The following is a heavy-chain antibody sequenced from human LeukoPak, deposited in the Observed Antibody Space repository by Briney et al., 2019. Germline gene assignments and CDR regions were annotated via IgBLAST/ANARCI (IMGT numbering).Heavy chain of an antibody. CDR3: ARGPLRIAAAGTDY. Sequence: GGSLRLSCAASGFTFSSYSMNGVRQAPGKGLEWVSSISSSSSYIYYADSVKGRFTISRDNAKNSLYLQMNSLRAEDTAVYYCARGPLRIAAAGTDYWGQGTLVTVSS. J-gene: IGHJ4*02. V-gene: IGHV3-21*01. CDR2: ISSSSSYI. D-gene: IGHD6-13*01. CDR1: GFTFSSYS.